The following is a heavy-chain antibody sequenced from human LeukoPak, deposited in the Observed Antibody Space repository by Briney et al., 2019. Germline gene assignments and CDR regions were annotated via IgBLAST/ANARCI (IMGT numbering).Heavy chain of an antibody. J-gene: IGHJ4*02. CDR2: IYYSGST. D-gene: IGHD3-22*01. Sequence: PSETLSLTRTVSGGSISSAGYYWSWIRQHPGKGLEWFGYIYYSGSTYYHPSLKSRVTISVDTSKNQFSLKLSSVAAADTAVYYCAGFAAYYYDSSGYQYYFDYWGQGTLVTVSS. CDR3: AGFAAYYYDSSGYQYYFDY. V-gene: IGHV4-31*03. CDR1: GGSISSAGYY.